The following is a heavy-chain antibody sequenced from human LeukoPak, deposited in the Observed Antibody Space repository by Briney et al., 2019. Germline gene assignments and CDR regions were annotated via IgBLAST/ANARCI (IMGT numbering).Heavy chain of an antibody. J-gene: IGHJ4*02. CDR2: IYYTGST. V-gene: IGHV4-61*01. CDR1: GGSISSNNYY. CDR3: ARVYQSAEYYFDY. D-gene: IGHD2-2*01. Sequence: SETLSLTCTVSGGSISSNNYYWSWIRQPPGKGLEWIGYIYYTGSTEYHPSLKSRVTISLDTSKNQFSLKLTSVTAADTAVYYCARVYQSAEYYFDYWGQGNLVSVSS.